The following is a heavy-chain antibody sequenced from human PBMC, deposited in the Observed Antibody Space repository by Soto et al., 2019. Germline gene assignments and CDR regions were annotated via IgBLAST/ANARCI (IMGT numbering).Heavy chain of an antibody. CDR3: ARLTRGVYDFDRLREKFDS. J-gene: IGHJ4*02. CDR1: GFSLSTYGMG. D-gene: IGHD5-12*01. Sequence: QITVKESGLTLVKPTETLTLTCTFSGFSLSTYGMGVGWIGQPPGKALEWLALIYWDDDKRYSPSLRSRLTITKDTSQNQVDLTMTNIDPVDTATYYCARLTRGVYDFDRLREKFDSWVQGTLVTVSS. V-gene: IGHV2-5*02. CDR2: IYWDDDK.